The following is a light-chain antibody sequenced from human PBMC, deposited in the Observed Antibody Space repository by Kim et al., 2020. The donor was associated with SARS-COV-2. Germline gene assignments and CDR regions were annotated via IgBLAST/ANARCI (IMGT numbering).Light chain of an antibody. CDR3: QQYNNWPWT. V-gene: IGKV3-15*01. CDR1: QSVSSN. Sequence: EIVMTQSPATLSVSPGERATLSCRASQSVSSNLAWYQQKPGQAPRLLIYGASTRATGIPARFSGSGSGTEFTLTISSLQSEDFAVYYWQQYNNWPWTFGGGTKVDIK. J-gene: IGKJ4*02. CDR2: GAS.